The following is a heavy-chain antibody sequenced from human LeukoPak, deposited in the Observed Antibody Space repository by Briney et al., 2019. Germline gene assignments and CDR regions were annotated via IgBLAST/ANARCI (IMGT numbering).Heavy chain of an antibody. V-gene: IGHV3-43*01. J-gene: IGHJ1*01. CDR3: AKDLDSSGYRFYFRH. CDR1: GFSFDEYT. D-gene: IGHD3-22*01. CDR2: ISWDGGSR. Sequence: GGSLLLSCAASGFSFDEYTLHWVRPAPGKGLEWVSLISWDGGSRDYADSVKGRFTISRDNSKNSLYLQMNSLRTEDTALYYCAKDLDSSGYRFYFRHWGQGTLVTVSS.